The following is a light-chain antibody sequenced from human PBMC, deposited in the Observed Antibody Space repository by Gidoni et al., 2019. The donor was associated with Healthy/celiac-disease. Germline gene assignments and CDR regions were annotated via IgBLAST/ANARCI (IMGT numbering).Light chain of an antibody. V-gene: IGKV3-20*01. CDR3: QQYGSSTELT. J-gene: IGKJ4*01. CDR1: QSVSSSY. CDR2: GAS. Sequence: IVLTHSPGTLSLSPGERATLSCRASQSVSSSYLAWYQQKPGQAPRLLIYGASSRATGIPDRFSGSGSGTDFTLTISRLEPEDFAVYYCQQYGSSTELTFGGGTKVEIK.